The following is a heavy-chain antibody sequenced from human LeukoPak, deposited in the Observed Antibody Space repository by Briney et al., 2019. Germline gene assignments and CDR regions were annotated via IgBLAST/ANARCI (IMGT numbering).Heavy chain of an antibody. D-gene: IGHD6-6*01. Sequence: PSETLSLTCAVSGGSISSGDYPWSWVRQPPGKGLEWIGYIFHTGHTSYNPSLKSRVTISVDMSKNHLSLKLSSVTAADTAVYYCARGLKRIAARRTSRYFDYWGQGTLVTVSS. CDR2: IFHTGHT. J-gene: IGHJ4*02. V-gene: IGHV4-30-2*01. CDR1: GGSISSGDYP. CDR3: ARGLKRIAARRTSRYFDY.